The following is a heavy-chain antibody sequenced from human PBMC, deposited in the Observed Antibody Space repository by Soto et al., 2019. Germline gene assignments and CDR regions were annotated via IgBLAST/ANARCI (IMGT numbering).Heavy chain of an antibody. V-gene: IGHV1-18*01. CDR2: ISAYNGNT. Sequence: QDQLVQSGVEVKKPGASVKVSCKASGYSFTNYGITWVRQAPGQGFEWMGWISAYNGNTNYAQKFQGRVTMTTDASTSTAYLELRSRRSDDTAVYYCARDRGVAPPVAGNPHSYYYMDVGGKGTTVTVSS. J-gene: IGHJ6*03. CDR3: ARDRGVAPPVAGNPHSYYYMDV. D-gene: IGHD6-19*01. CDR1: GYSFTNYG.